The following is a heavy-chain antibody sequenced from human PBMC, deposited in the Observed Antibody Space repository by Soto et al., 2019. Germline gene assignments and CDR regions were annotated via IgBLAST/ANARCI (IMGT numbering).Heavy chain of an antibody. J-gene: IGHJ3*01. CDR3: AKDPNGDHLGAFDA. CDR1: RLTFSNFA. CDR2: ISGNGGGT. Sequence: EVQFLESGGGLVQPGGSLRLSCTASRLTFSNFAVTWVRQAPGKGLEWVSSISGNGGGTHYADSLKGRFTISRDNSKNTVYLQMNSLGAEDTAVYHCAKDPNGDHLGAFDAGGQGTLVTVSS. V-gene: IGHV3-23*01. D-gene: IGHD4-17*01.